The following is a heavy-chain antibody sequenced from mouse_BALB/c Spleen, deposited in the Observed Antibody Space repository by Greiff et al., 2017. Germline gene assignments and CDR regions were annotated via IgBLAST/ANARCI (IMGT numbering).Heavy chain of an antibody. Sequence: EVQLVESGGGLVKPGGSLKLSCAASGFTFSSYAMSWVRQSPEKRLEWVAEISSGGSYTYYPDTVTGRFTISRDNAKNTLYLEMSSLRSEDTAMYYCARLSEAMDYWGQGTSVTVSS. CDR2: ISSGGSYT. D-gene: IGHD3-1*01. J-gene: IGHJ4*01. CDR1: GFTFSSYA. CDR3: ARLSEAMDY. V-gene: IGHV5-9-4*01.